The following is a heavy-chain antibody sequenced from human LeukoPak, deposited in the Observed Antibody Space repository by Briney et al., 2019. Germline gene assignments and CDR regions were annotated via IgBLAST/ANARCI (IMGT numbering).Heavy chain of an antibody. CDR1: GGSFSGYY. CDR2: INHSGST. J-gene: IGHJ4*02. D-gene: IGHD1-7*01. V-gene: IGHV4-34*01. CDR3: ARGELFDY. Sequence: PSETLSLTCAVYGGSFSGYYWSWIRQPPGKGLEWIGEINHSGSTNYNPSLKSRVTISVDTSKNQFSLKLSSVTAADTAAYYCARGELFDYWGQGTLVTVSS.